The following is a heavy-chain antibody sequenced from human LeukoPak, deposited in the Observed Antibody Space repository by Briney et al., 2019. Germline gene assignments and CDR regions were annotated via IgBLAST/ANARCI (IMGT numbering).Heavy chain of an antibody. D-gene: IGHD6-13*01. CDR2: IIPILDVA. J-gene: IGHJ5*02. CDR1: GYSFTGYY. Sequence: AASVKVSCKASGYSFTGYYMHWVRQAPGQGLEWMGRIIPILDVANYAQKFQGRVTITADKSTSTAYMELSSLRSEDTAVYYCARDFQYSSSWYPYNWFDPWGQGTLVTVSS. V-gene: IGHV1-69*04. CDR3: ARDFQYSSSWYPYNWFDP.